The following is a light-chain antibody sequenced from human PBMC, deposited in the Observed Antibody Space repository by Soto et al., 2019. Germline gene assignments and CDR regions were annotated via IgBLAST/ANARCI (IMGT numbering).Light chain of an antibody. Sequence: EIVLTQSPATLSLSPGERATLSCRASQGVSSYLAWYQQKPGQAPRLLIYDASNRATGIPARFSGSGPGTAFTLIIISLEPEDVAVYYCHQHSNWDGLTFGGGTKVDIK. CDR2: DAS. V-gene: IGKV3D-11*01. CDR3: HQHSNWDGLT. J-gene: IGKJ4*01. CDR1: QGVSSY.